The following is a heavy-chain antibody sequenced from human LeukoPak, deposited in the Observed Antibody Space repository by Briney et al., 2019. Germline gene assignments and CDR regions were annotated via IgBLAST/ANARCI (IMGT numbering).Heavy chain of an antibody. J-gene: IGHJ4*02. D-gene: IGHD6-19*01. V-gene: IGHV6-1*01. CDR3: AGTLKVAGLFDY. CDR2: TYYRSKWYN. Sequence: SQTLSLTCAISGDSVSSNSAAWNWIRQSPSRGLEWLGRTYYRSKWYNDYAVSVKSRITVNPDTSKNQFSLQLNSVTPEDTAVYYCAGTLKVAGLFDYWGQGTLVTVSS. CDR1: GDSVSSNSAA.